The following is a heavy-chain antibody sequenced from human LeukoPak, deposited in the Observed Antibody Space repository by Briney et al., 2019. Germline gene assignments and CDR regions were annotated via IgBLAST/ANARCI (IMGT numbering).Heavy chain of an antibody. CDR2: ISHSGDST. V-gene: IGHV3-23*01. D-gene: IGHD3-3*02. J-gene: IGHJ4*02. CDR3: ARDSQHLNFDH. CDR1: GFTFTSSA. Sequence: GGSLRLSCAASGFTFTSSAMSWVRQAPGKGLEWVSVISHSGDSTYFADSVKGRFTISRDNSKNTLYLHMNSLRAEDTAVYYCARDSQHLNFDHWGQGTLVTVSS.